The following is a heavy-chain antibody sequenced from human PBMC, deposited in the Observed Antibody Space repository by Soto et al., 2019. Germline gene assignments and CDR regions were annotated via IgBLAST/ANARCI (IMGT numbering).Heavy chain of an antibody. CDR2: ISGSGGNT. D-gene: IGHD1-7*01. V-gene: IGHV3-23*01. CDR3: AKDPTGTTRNFAY. CDR1: GFTFSSYA. J-gene: IGHJ4*02. Sequence: GGSLRLSCAASGFTFSSYAMSWVRQAPGKGLEWVSAISGSGGNTFYADSVRGRFTISRDNSKNTLFLQMNNLRAEDTDLYYCAKDPTGTTRNFAYWGQGTLVTVSS.